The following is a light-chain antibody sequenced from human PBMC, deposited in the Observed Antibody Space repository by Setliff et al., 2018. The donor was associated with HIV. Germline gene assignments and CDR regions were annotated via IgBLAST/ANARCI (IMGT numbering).Light chain of an antibody. CDR3: CSNTGSNTYV. CDR1: SGDVGRYNL. V-gene: IGLV2-23*01. CDR2: QAT. Sequence: QSVLTQPASVSGSPGQSITISYTGTSGDVGRYNLVSWYQQYPGKAPKLMIYQATKRPSGVSNRFSGSKSGNTASLTISGLQAEDEADYYCCSNTGSNTYVIGSGTKVTVL. J-gene: IGLJ1*01.